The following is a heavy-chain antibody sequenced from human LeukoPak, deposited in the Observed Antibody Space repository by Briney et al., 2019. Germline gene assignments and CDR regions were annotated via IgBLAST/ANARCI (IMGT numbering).Heavy chain of an antibody. D-gene: IGHD6-13*01. CDR1: GYTFTGYY. CDR3: ARVGGAAAGRDWFDP. V-gene: IGHV1-2*02. Sequence: ASVKVSCKASGYTFTGYYMHWVRQAPGQGLEWMGWINPNSGGTNYAQKLQGRVTMTRDTSISTAYMELSRLRSDDTAVYYCARVGGAAAGRDWFDPWGQGTLVTVSS. CDR2: INPNSGGT. J-gene: IGHJ5*02.